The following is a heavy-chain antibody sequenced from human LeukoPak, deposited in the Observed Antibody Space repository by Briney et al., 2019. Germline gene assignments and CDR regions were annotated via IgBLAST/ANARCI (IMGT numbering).Heavy chain of an antibody. CDR2: IIQDGSQK. Sequence: GGSLRLSCTASGFTFSTYWMCWVRQAPGKGLEWVANIIQDGSQKYYVDSVKGRFTISRDNAKNSLYLQMNSLRAEDTAVYYCARDKSYGDSEDYWGQGTLVTVSS. V-gene: IGHV3-7*05. J-gene: IGHJ4*02. CDR3: ARDKSYGDSEDY. CDR1: GFTFSTYW. D-gene: IGHD4-17*01.